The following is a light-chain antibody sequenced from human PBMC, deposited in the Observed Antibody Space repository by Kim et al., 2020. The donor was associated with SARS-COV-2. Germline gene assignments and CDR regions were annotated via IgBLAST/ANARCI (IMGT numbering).Light chain of an antibody. CDR1: QSLVYSDGNIY. V-gene: IGKV2-30*01. CDR3: MHGPYWPPSMT. Sequence: DVVMSQSPLSLPVTLGQPASISCRSSQSLVYSDGNIYSNWFHQRPGQAPRRLIYMVSNRDSGVPDRFSGSGSASEFTLKISRVEAEHVGIYYCMHGPYWPPSMTFGQGTRLEIK. J-gene: IGKJ5*01. CDR2: MVS.